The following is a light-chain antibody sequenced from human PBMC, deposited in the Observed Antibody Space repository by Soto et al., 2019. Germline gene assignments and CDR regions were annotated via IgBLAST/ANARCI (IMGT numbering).Light chain of an antibody. V-gene: IGLV2-8*01. J-gene: IGLJ3*02. CDR1: SSDVGGYNY. Sequence: QSGLTQPPSASGSPGQSVTISCTGTSSDVGGYNYVSWYQQHPGKAPKLMIYEVSKRPSGVPDRFSGSKSGNTASLTVSGLQAEDEADYYCSSYAGSNHNWVFGGGTKLTVL. CDR2: EVS. CDR3: SSYAGSNHNWV.